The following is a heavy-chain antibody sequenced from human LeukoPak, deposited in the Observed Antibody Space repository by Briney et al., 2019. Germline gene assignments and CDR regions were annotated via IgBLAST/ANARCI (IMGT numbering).Heavy chain of an antibody. V-gene: IGHV4-59*01. Sequence: SETLSLTCSVSGGSIISYYWSWIRQPPGKGLELIGYIYYSGSTNYNPSHKSRVTISVDTSKNQFSLRLTSVTAADTAVYYCARAEGRAATGLDSWGQGTLVTVSS. J-gene: IGHJ4*02. CDR2: IYYSGST. D-gene: IGHD6-13*01. CDR3: ARAEGRAATGLDS. CDR1: GGSIISYY.